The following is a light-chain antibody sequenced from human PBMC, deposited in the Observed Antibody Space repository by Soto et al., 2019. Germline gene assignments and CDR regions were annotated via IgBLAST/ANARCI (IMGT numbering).Light chain of an antibody. CDR2: DVS. V-gene: IGLV2-14*01. Sequence: QSALTQPASVSGSPGQSITISCTGTSSEVGGYSYVSWYQQCPGKATKLMIFDVSYRPSGVSNRFSGSKSGNTASLTISGLQAEDEADYYCSSYTSSSSNVFGTGTKVTVL. CDR3: SSYTSSSSNV. CDR1: SSEVGGYSY. J-gene: IGLJ1*01.